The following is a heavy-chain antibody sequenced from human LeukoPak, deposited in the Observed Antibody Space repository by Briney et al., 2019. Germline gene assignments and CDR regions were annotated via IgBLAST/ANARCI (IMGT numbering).Heavy chain of an antibody. CDR1: GYTFASYG. Sequence: ASVKVSCKTSGYTFASYGISWVRQAPGQGLEWMGWISGYNGDTRYAQHLQGRVTLTTDRSTGTAYMELRSLTSDDTALYYCARDTALIIPPGGPDSWGQGTLVTVSS. CDR3: ARDTALIIPPGGPDS. CDR2: ISGYNGDT. V-gene: IGHV1-18*01. D-gene: IGHD3-3*01. J-gene: IGHJ5*02.